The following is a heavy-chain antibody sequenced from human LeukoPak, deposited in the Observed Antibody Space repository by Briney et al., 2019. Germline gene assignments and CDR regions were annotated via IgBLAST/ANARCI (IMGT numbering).Heavy chain of an antibody. CDR2: LNPNSGGT. Sequence: ASVKVSCKASGYSFTGHYIHWVRQAPGQGLEWMGWLNPNSGGTKFAQKFQGRVTMTRDTSISTSYMELSRLRSDDTAVYYCARAWLRLNPYFDYWGQGTLVTVSS. CDR3: ARAWLRLNPYFDY. D-gene: IGHD5-12*01. CDR1: GYSFTGHY. V-gene: IGHV1-2*02. J-gene: IGHJ4*02.